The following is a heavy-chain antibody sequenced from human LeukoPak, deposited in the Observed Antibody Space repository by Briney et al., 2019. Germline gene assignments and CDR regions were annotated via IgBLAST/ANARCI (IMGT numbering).Heavy chain of an antibody. V-gene: IGHV3-7*04. Sequence: GGSLRLSCVASGFPFSSYWMTWVRQAPGKGLEWVANIKQDGSKKSYVDSVKGRFTISRGNAKNSLYLQMNSLRAEDTAIYYCTRVGYIDEGIDYWGQGTLVTVSS. D-gene: IGHD5-24*01. CDR1: GFPFSSYW. J-gene: IGHJ4*02. CDR3: TRVGYIDEGIDY. CDR2: IKQDGSKK.